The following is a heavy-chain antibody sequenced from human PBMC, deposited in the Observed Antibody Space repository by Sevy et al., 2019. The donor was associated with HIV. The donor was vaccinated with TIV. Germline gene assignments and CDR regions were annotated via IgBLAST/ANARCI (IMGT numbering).Heavy chain of an antibody. CDR3: ARANRGYSPDY. Sequence: GGSLRLSCAASGFTFSSYSMNWVRQAPGKGLEWVSYISSSSSTIYNADSVKGRFTISRDNAKNSLYLQMNSLRAEDTVAYYCARANRGYSPDYWGQGTLVTVSS. CDR2: ISSSSSTI. D-gene: IGHD5-18*01. CDR1: GFTFSSYS. V-gene: IGHV3-48*01. J-gene: IGHJ4*02.